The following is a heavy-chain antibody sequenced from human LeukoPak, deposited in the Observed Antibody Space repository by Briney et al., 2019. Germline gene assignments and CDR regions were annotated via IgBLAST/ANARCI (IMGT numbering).Heavy chain of an antibody. J-gene: IGHJ4*02. D-gene: IGHD3-10*01. CDR1: GYTFTSYA. CDR3: ATLGASYYGSWTYYFAY. CDR2: INTNAGNP. V-gene: IGHV7-4-1*02. Sequence: ASVKVSCKASGYTFTSYAMNWVRQAPGQGLEWMGWINTNAGNPTYAQGFTGRFVFSLDTSVSTAYLQISSLKAEDTAVYYCATLGASYYGSWTYYFAYWGQGTLVTVSS.